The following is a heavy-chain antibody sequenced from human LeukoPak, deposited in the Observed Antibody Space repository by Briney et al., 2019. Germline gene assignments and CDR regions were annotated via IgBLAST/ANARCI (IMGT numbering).Heavy chain of an antibody. CDR1: GFTFSDYW. V-gene: IGHV3-7*01. J-gene: IGHJ5*02. Sequence: GGSLRLSYAASGFTFSDYWMSWVRQAPGKGLEWVANIYQVGSEKYYVDSVKGRFTISRDNAKNSLYLQMNSLRAEDTAVYYCARGRGWLDPWGQGTLVTVSS. CDR2: IYQVGSEK. CDR3: ARGRGWLDP.